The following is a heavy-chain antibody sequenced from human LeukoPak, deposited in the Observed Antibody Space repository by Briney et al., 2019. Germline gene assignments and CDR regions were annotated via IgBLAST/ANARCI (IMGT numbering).Heavy chain of an antibody. Sequence: SETLSLTCNDSGGSISSFYWSSIRQPPGKGLEWIGYISYSGSTNYNPSLKSRVTISVDTSKNHFSLKLNSVTAADTAVYYCAREPGSLLWFGELDSDYWGQGTLVTVSS. V-gene: IGHV4-59*01. CDR2: ISYSGST. D-gene: IGHD3-10*01. CDR3: AREPGSLLWFGELDSDY. J-gene: IGHJ4*02. CDR1: GGSISSFY.